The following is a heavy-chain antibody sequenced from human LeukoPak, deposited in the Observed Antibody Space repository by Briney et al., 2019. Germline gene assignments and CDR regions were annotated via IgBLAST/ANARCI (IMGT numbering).Heavy chain of an antibody. J-gene: IGHJ4*02. Sequence: ASVKVSCKASGYTFTGYYMHWVRQAPGQGLEWMGWINPNSGGTNYAQKLQGRVTMTTDTSTSTAYMELRSLRSDDTAVYYCAREYYDSSGYYPANWDYWGQGTLVTVSS. CDR2: INPNSGGT. V-gene: IGHV1-2*02. CDR1: GYTFTGYY. D-gene: IGHD3-22*01. CDR3: AREYYDSSGYYPANWDY.